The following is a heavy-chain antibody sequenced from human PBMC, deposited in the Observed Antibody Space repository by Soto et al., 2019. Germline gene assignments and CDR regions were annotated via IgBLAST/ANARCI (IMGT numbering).Heavy chain of an antibody. CDR3: ARGGKSYWAYFYLMYF. CDR1: GGSLSDDF. Sequence: SETLSVTCVVSGGSLSDDFWSWIRQPPGMALEWIGEINHLGSINYNPSLKSRVTMSVDTSKNQFSLTLNSVTAADTATFYCARGGKSYWAYFYLMYFWARGTTAPVS. D-gene: IGHD2-15*01. CDR2: INHLGSI. V-gene: IGHV4-34*01. J-gene: IGHJ6*03.